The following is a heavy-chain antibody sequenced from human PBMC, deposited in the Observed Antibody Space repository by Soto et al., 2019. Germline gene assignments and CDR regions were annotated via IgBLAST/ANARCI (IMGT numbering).Heavy chain of an antibody. CDR3: ARVYSSGWYSDY. V-gene: IGHV3-48*02. J-gene: IGHJ4*02. D-gene: IGHD6-19*01. Sequence: ESGGGFVQPGGSLRLSCEASGFTFSSYSMNWVRHAPGKGLEWVSYITNDSGIKSYADSVKGRFAISRDNAEKSVYLQMNSLRDEDTAVYYCARVYSSGWYSDYWGQGTLVTVSS. CDR1: GFTFSSYS. CDR2: ITNDSGIK.